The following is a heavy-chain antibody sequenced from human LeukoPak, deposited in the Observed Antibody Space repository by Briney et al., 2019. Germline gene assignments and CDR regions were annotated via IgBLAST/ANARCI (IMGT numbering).Heavy chain of an antibody. Sequence: PGGSLRLSCVGSGFTFTTYWMSWVRQAPGKGLEWVAVISYDGSNKYYADSVKGRFTISRDNSKNTLYLQMNSLRAEDTAVYYCARGRGLPGPLDYWGQGTLVTVSS. CDR2: ISYDGSNK. CDR3: ARGRGLPGPLDY. V-gene: IGHV3-30*03. CDR1: GFTFTTYW. D-gene: IGHD3-10*01. J-gene: IGHJ4*02.